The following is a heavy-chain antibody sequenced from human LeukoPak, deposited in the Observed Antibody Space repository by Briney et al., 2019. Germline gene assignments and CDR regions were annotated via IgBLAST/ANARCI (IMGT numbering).Heavy chain of an antibody. D-gene: IGHD2-21*02. CDR2: INPSGGST. Sequence: ASVKVSCKASGYTFTSYYMHWVRQAPGQGLEWMGIINPSGGSTSYAQKFQGRVTMTRDMSTSTVYMELSSLRSEDTAVYYCARPAYCGGNCYYFPDYWGQGTLVTVSS. CDR1: GYTFTSYY. J-gene: IGHJ4*02. V-gene: IGHV1-46*01. CDR3: ARPAYCGGNCYYFPDY.